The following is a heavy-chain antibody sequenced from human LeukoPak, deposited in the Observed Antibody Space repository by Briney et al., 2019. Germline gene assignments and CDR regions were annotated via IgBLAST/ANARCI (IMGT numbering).Heavy chain of an antibody. D-gene: IGHD6-19*01. Sequence: SVKVSCKASGGTFSSYAISWVRQAPGQGLEWMGGIIPIFGTANYAQKFQGRVTITADESTSTAYMELSSLRAEDTAVYYCARDYSSGWYLPYYYYYGMDVWGQGTTVTVSS. CDR2: IIPIFGTA. CDR1: GGTFSSYA. J-gene: IGHJ6*02. V-gene: IGHV1-69*13. CDR3: ARDYSSGWYLPYYYYYGMDV.